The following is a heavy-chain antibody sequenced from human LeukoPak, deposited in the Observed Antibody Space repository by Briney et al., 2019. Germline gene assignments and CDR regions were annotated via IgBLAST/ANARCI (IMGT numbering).Heavy chain of an antibody. CDR3: ARDCTAMAKCGYFDY. CDR2: ISAYNGNT. V-gene: IGHV1-18*04. CDR1: GYTFTGYY. D-gene: IGHD5-18*01. Sequence: ASVKVSCKASGYTFTGYYMHWVRQAPGQGLEWMGWISAYNGNTNYAQKLQGRVTMTTDTSTSTAYMELRSLRSDDTAVYYCARDCTAMAKCGYFDYWGQGTLVTVSS. J-gene: IGHJ4*02.